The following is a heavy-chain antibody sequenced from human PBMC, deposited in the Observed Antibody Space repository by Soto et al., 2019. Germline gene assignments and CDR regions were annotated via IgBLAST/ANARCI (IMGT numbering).Heavy chain of an antibody. J-gene: IGHJ4*02. CDR3: AKELSYCSGGSCYQHDGSDN. CDR1: GFTFSNYA. D-gene: IGHD2-15*01. CDR2: ISFDGSNR. V-gene: IGHV3-30*18. Sequence: QVQLVESGGGGVQPGGSLRLSCAASGFTFSNYAMRWVRQAPGKGLEWVAIISFDGSNRFYRDSVKGRFTISRDNSKNTLYLEMSSLRAEDTAVYFCAKELSYCSGGSCYQHDGSDNWGQGTLVTVSS.